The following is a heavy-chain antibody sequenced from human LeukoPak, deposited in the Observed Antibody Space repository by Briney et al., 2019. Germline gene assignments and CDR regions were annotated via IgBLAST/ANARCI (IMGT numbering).Heavy chain of an antibody. V-gene: IGHV3-7*01. D-gene: IGHD6-25*01. CDR1: GFTFSSHW. Sequence: GGSLRLSCAASGFTFSSHWMSWVRQAPGKGLEWVANIKRDGSEKNYVDSVKGRFTISRDNAKSSLYLQMNSLRVEDTAVYYCARDPSAGSESWGQGTLVTVSS. J-gene: IGHJ4*02. CDR3: ARDPSAGSES. CDR2: IKRDGSEK.